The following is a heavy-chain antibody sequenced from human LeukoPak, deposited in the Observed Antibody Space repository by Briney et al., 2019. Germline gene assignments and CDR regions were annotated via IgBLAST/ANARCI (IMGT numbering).Heavy chain of an antibody. D-gene: IGHD3-3*01. V-gene: IGHV4-39*07. CDR1: GGSISSTSYY. CDR2: IYYSGST. CDR3: ARVPIFGVAAYNYLDY. J-gene: IGHJ4*02. Sequence: SETLSLTCTVSGGSISSTSYYWGWIRQPPGKGLEWIGSIYYSGSTYYNPSLESRVTISVDTSKNQFSLKLSSVTAADTAVYYCARVPIFGVAAYNYLDYWGQGTLVTVSS.